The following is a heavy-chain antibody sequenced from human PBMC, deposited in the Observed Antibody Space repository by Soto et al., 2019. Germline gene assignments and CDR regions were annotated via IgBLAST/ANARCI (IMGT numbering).Heavy chain of an antibody. CDR1: GFTFCNAW. CDR2: IKSKIDGGTT. Sequence: SGGSLRLSCAASGFTFCNAWMSWVRQAPGKGLEWVARIKSKIDGGTTDHAAPVKGRFTISRDDSKKTLYLQMNSLENEDTDEYFCTPYDYIWGCVRYRGAYWGQGALVTVSP. CDR3: TPYDYIWGCVRYRGAY. D-gene: IGHD3-16*02. V-gene: IGHV3-15*01. J-gene: IGHJ4*02.